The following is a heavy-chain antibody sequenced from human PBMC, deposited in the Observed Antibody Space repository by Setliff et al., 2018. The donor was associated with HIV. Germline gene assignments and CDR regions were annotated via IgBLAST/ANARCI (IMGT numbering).Heavy chain of an antibody. D-gene: IGHD1-1*01. V-gene: IGHV3-7*01. J-gene: IGHJ4*02. CDR3: TRNEI. Sequence: PGGSLRLSCAASGFIFSTNWMSWVRQAPGKGPEWVANINQDGSDKYYVPSVKGRFTISRDNAKNSLYLQMSSLRAEDTAVYYCTRNEIWGQGTLVTVSS. CDR1: GFIFSTNW. CDR2: INQDGSDK.